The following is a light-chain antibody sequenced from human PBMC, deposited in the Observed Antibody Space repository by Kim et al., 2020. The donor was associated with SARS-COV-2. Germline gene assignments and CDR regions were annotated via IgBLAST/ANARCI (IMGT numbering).Light chain of an antibody. Sequence: SASTGHRVPITCQASQSVGSSLAWYQQRPGKAPKLLIYKASNLETGVPSRFSGSGSATQFTLTISSLQPDDSATYYCQQYNSYPENFGQGTKLEI. CDR2: KAS. V-gene: IGKV1-5*03. CDR1: QSVGSS. J-gene: IGKJ2*01. CDR3: QQYNSYPEN.